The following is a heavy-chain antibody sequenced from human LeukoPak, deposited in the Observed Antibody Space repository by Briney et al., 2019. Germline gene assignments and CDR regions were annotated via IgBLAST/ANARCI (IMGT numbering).Heavy chain of an antibody. D-gene: IGHD3-16*01. J-gene: IGHJ2*01. CDR1: GGSISSYY. V-gene: IGHV4-59*01. Sequence: PSETLSLTCTVSGGSISSYYWSWIRQPPGKGLEWIGYIYYSGSTNYNPSLKSRVTISVDTSKNQFSLKLSSVTAADTAVYYCARDGGTLDLFDLWGRGTLVTVSS. CDR3: ARDGGTLDLFDL. CDR2: IYYSGST.